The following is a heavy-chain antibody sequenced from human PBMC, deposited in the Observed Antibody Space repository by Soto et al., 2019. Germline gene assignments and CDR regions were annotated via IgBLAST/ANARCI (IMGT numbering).Heavy chain of an antibody. V-gene: IGHV3-74*01. J-gene: IGHJ4*02. D-gene: IGHD2-8*01. CDR3: AKLRDFVVLPAGILDY. CDR2: ISTDGSST. CDR1: GFTFSTYW. Sequence: GGSLRLSCAATGFTFSTYWMHWVRQGPGKGLVWVSRISTDGSSTTYADSVKGRFTISRDDFRNTLYLQMNSLRTEDTAIYYCAKLRDFVVLPAGILDYWGPGTLVTVSS.